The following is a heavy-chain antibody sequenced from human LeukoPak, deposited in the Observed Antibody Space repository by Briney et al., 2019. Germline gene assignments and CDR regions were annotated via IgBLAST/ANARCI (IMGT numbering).Heavy chain of an antibody. V-gene: IGHV3-23*01. CDR3: AKDRERFARFYYYDSSGLFDY. D-gene: IGHD3-22*01. Sequence: GGSLRLSCAASGFTFSSYAMSWVRQAPGKGLEWFSAISGGGGSTYYADSVKGRFTISRDNSKNTLYLQMNSLRAEDTAVYYCAKDRERFARFYYYDSSGLFDYWGQGTLVTVSS. CDR1: GFTFSSYA. J-gene: IGHJ4*02. CDR2: ISGGGGST.